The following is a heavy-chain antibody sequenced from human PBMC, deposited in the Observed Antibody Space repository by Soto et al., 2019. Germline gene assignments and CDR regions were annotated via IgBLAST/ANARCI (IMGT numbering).Heavy chain of an antibody. CDR3: AREQTGYCSSTICYAAYYYYMDF. J-gene: IGHJ6*03. Sequence: QVQLVESGGGVVQPGRSLRLSCAASGFTFSSYGMHWVRQAPGKGLEWVAVIWYDGSNKYYADSVKGRFTISRDNSKNTLDLQMNSLRSEDTAVYYCAREQTGYCSSTICYAAYYYYMDFWGKGTTVTVSS. CDR2: IWYDGSNK. V-gene: IGHV3-33*01. CDR1: GFTFSSYG. D-gene: IGHD2-2*01.